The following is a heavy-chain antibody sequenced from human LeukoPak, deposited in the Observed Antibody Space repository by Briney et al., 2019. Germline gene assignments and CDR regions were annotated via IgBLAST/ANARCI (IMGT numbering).Heavy chain of an antibody. Sequence: GGSLRLSCAASGFTFSSYSMSWVRQAPGKGLEWVSAISGSGGSTYYADSVKGRFTISRDNSKNTLYLQMNSLRAEDTAVYYCAKRVGYGSGSYYIDYWGQGTLVTVSS. CDR1: GFTFSSYS. CDR2: ISGSGGST. V-gene: IGHV3-23*01. CDR3: AKRVGYGSGSYYIDY. J-gene: IGHJ4*02. D-gene: IGHD3-10*01.